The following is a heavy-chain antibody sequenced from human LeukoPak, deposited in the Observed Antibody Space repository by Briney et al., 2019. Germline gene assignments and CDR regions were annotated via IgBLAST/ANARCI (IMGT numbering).Heavy chain of an antibody. J-gene: IGHJ5*02. V-gene: IGHV4-4*07. CDR2: IYTSGST. CDR3: ARASDYGDYGWFDP. Sequence: SETLSLTCSVAGGSISSYYWSRIRQPAGKGLEWIGRIYTSGSTNYNPSLKSRVTMSVDTSKNQFSLKLSSVTAADTAVYYCARASDYGDYGWFDPWGQGTLVTVSS. D-gene: IGHD4-17*01. CDR1: GGSISSYY.